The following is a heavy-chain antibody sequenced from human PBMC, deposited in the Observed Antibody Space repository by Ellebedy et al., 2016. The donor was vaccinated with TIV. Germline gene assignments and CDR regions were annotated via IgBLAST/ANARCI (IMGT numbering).Heavy chain of an antibody. V-gene: IGHV3-23*01. CDR1: GFTFSTYA. J-gene: IGHJ4*02. CDR3: ARDAGYSVYGFGDY. D-gene: IGHD5/OR15-5a*01. CDR2: ISDSGGST. Sequence: GGSLRLXXAASGFTFSTYAMSWVRQAPGKGLEWVSVISDSGGSTYYADSVKGRFTISRDNSKNTLYLQMNSLRAEDTAVYYCARDAGYSVYGFGDYWGQGTLVTVSS.